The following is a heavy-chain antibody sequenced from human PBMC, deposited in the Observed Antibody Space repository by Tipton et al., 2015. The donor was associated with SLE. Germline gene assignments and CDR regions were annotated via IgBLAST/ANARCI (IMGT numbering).Heavy chain of an antibody. CDR3: ARGFPHTIAAAGYYFDY. CDR1: TFDDYA. D-gene: IGHD6-13*01. Sequence: TFDDYAMHWVRQPPGKGLEWIGYIYHSGSTYYNPSLKSRVTISVDRSKNQFSLKLSSVTAADTAVYYCARGFPHTIAAAGYYFDYWGQGTLVTVSS. V-gene: IGHV4-30-2*01. CDR2: IYHSGST. J-gene: IGHJ4*02.